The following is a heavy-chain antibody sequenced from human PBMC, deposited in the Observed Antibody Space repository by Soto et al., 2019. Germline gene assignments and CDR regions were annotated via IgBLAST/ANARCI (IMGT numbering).Heavy chain of an antibody. CDR2: VWYDESNK. D-gene: IGHD6-19*01. CDR3: ARDVAGQTGDLDY. V-gene: IGHV3-33*01. Sequence: GGSLRLSCAASGFTFSSYGMHWVRQAPGKGLDWVAHVWYDESNKYYADSVKGRFTISRDNSKNTLYLQMNSLRAEDTAVYYCARDVAGQTGDLDYWGQGTRGTVSS. CDR1: GFTFSSYG. J-gene: IGHJ4*02.